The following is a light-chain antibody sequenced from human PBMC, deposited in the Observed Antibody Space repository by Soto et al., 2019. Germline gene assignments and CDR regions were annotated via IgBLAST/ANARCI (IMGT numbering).Light chain of an antibody. V-gene: IGKV1-5*03. CDR1: QSISSW. Sequence: DIQMTQSPSTLSASVGDRVTITCRASQSISSWLAWYQQKPGKAPKVLIYKASSLESGVPSRFSDSGSGTEFTLTISSLQPDDFATYYCQQYNRYSWTFGQGTKVEIK. CDR2: KAS. CDR3: QQYNRYSWT. J-gene: IGKJ1*01.